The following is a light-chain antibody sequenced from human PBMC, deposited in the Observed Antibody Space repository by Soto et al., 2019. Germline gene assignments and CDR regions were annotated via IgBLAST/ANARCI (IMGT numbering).Light chain of an antibody. CDR3: PQYYSYPWT. CDR2: AAS. CDR1: QGISSY. J-gene: IGKJ1*01. Sequence: AIRMTQSPSSFSASKGDRVTITCRASQGISSYLAWYQQKPGKAPKLLIYAASTLQSGVPSRFSGSGSGTDFTLTISCLQSEDFATYYCPQYYSYPWTFCQGTNVDIK. V-gene: IGKV1-8*01.